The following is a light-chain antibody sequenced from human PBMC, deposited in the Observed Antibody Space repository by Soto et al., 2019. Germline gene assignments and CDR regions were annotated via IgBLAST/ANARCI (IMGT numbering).Light chain of an antibody. V-gene: IGLV2-14*01. Sequence: QSVLTQPASVSGSPGQSITISCTGTSSDVGAYNYVSWYQQQSGKAPKLMIHEVSNRPSGVSNRFSGSKSGNTASLTISGFQAEDEADYYCSSYTTSRAYVFGIGTKVTVL. CDR2: EVS. CDR3: SSYTTSRAYV. J-gene: IGLJ1*01. CDR1: SSDVGAYNY.